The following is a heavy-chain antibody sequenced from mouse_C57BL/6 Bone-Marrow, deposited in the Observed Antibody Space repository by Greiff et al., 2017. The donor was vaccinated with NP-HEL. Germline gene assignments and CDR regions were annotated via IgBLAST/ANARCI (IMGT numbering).Heavy chain of an antibody. CDR2: IDPSDSYT. CDR1: GYTFTSYW. J-gene: IGHJ2*01. CDR3: ARRGLNY. V-gene: IGHV1-50*01. Sequence: QVQLQQPGAELVKPGASVKLSCKASGYTFTSYWMQRVKQRPGQGLEWIGEIDPSDSYTNYNQKFKGKATLTVDTSSSTAYMQLSSLTSEDSAVYYCARRGLNYWGQGTTLTVSS.